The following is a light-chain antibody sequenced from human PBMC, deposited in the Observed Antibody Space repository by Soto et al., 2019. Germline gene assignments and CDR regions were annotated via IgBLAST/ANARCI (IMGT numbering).Light chain of an antibody. CDR2: RNN. CDR3: AASDDSLSGWV. J-gene: IGLJ3*02. Sequence: QSVLTQPPSASGTPGQRVTISCSGSSSNIGSNYVYWYQQLPGTAPKLLIYRNNQRPSGVPDRFSGSKSGTSASLAISGLWSEDEADYYCAASDDSLSGWVFVGGTKLTVL. V-gene: IGLV1-47*03. CDR1: SSNIGSNY.